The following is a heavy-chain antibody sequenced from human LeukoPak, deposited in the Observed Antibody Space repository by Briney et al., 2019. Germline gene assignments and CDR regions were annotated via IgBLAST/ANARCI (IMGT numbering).Heavy chain of an antibody. CDR3: AKDHSPTY. CDR2: ISGSGGST. CDR1: GFTFSSHA. Sequence: GGSLRLSCAASGFTFSSHAMSWVRQAPGKGLEWVSGISGSGGSTYYADSVKGRFTISRGNSKNTLYMQMNSLRVEDTAVYYCAKDHSPTYWGQGTLVTASS. J-gene: IGHJ4*02. D-gene: IGHD1-1*01. V-gene: IGHV3-23*01.